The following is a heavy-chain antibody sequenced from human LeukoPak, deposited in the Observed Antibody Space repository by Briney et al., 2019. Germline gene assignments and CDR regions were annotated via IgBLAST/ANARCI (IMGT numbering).Heavy chain of an antibody. Sequence: GGSLRLSCAASGFTFSSNWMHWVRQAPGKGLVWVSRINEDGSTTNYADSVKGRSTIFRDNAKNTLYLQMNSLRAEDTAVYYCVRDLGGRSGHWGQGTLVTVSS. CDR1: GFTFSSNW. V-gene: IGHV3-74*01. CDR2: INEDGSTT. J-gene: IGHJ4*02. D-gene: IGHD1-26*01. CDR3: VRDLGGRSGH.